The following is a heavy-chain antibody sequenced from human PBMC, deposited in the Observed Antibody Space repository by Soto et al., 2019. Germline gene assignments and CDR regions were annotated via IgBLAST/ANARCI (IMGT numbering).Heavy chain of an antibody. V-gene: IGHV1-18*01. CDR1: GYSFTSYG. D-gene: IGHD3-22*01. J-gene: IGHJ1*01. Sequence: QVQLVQSGAEVKKPGASVKVSCKASGYSFTSYGISWVRQAPGQGLEWMGWISAYNGNTNYAQKLQGRVTMTTDTSTSTAYMELRSLRSDDTAVYYCARAVDFYDRSGYYPHEYFQPWGQGTLVTVSS. CDR2: ISAYNGNT. CDR3: ARAVDFYDRSGYYPHEYFQP.